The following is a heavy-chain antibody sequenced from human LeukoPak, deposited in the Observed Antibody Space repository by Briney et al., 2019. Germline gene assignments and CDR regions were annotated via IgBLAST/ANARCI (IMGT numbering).Heavy chain of an antibody. Sequence: ASVKVSCKTSGYTFSNSGITWVRRAPGQGLEWMGWIGGYNGNTNYAQKVQGRVTMTTDTSTSTAYMELRSLTSDDTAVYYCARTSSGPKDAFDIWGQGTMVTVSS. J-gene: IGHJ3*02. CDR2: IGGYNGNT. CDR1: GYTFSNSG. V-gene: IGHV1-18*01. D-gene: IGHD6-19*01. CDR3: ARTSSGPKDAFDI.